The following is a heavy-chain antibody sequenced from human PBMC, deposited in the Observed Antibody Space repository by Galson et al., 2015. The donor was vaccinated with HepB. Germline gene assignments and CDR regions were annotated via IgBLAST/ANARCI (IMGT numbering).Heavy chain of an antibody. V-gene: IGHV5-51*01. CDR1: GYSFNSYW. CDR3: ARHASRGLRFLEPSDP. J-gene: IGHJ5*02. CDR2: IYRGDSDT. Sequence: QSGAEVKKPGESLRISCKTYGYSFNSYWIGWVRQMSGKGLEWMGVIYRGDSDTRYSPSFQGQVTISADKSISTAYLQWSSLKASDTAMYYCARHASRGLRFLEPSDPWGQGTLVPVSS. D-gene: IGHD3-3*01.